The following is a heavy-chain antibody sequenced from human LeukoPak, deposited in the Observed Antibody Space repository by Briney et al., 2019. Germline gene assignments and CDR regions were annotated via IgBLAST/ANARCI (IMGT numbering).Heavy chain of an antibody. Sequence: GESLKISCKVSGYSFTNYWIVWVRQMPGKGLEWMGIIYPGDSDTRYSPSFQGQVTLSADKSITTAYLQWSSLKASDTAMYYCARRNYYDSRGYYCDYWGQGTLVTVSS. CDR2: IYPGDSDT. CDR1: GYSFTNYW. D-gene: IGHD3-22*01. V-gene: IGHV5-51*01. CDR3: ARRNYYDSRGYYCDY. J-gene: IGHJ4*02.